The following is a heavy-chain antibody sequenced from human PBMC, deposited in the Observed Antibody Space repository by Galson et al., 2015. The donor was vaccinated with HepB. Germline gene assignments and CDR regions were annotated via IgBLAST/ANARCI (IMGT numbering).Heavy chain of an antibody. V-gene: IGHV3-15*01. J-gene: IGHJ4*02. CDR1: GFTFSNAW. CDR2: IKSKTDGGTT. Sequence: SLRLSCAASGFTFSNAWMSWVRQAPGKGLEWVGRIKSKTDGGTTDYAAPVKGRFTISRDDSKNTLYLQVNSLKTEDTAVYYCTTLDYDILTGYYGWGQGTLVTVSS. CDR3: TTLDYDILTGYYG. D-gene: IGHD3-9*01.